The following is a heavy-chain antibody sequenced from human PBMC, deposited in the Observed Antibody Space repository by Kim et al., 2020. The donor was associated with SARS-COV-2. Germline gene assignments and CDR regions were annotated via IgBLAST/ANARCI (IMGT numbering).Heavy chain of an antibody. J-gene: IGHJ6*03. D-gene: IGHD2-21*02. Sequence: VKGRFTISRDNAKNSLYLQMNSLRVEDTAVYYCARVLGAGDIYYYYYMDVWGKGTTVTVSS. CDR3: ARVLGAGDIYYYYYMDV. V-gene: IGHV3-48*01.